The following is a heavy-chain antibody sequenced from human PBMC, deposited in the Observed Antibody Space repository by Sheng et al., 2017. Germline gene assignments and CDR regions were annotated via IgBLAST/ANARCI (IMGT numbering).Heavy chain of an antibody. CDR2: IWHDGSTT. CDR1: GFTFSSHA. CDR3: ARDLGTYEQQLGY. J-gene: IGHJ4*02. Sequence: QVQLVESGGGAVQPGRSLRLSCAASGFTFSSHAMHWVRQAPGKGLEWVAVIWHDGSTTFYTDSVKGRFTISRDNLKNTVSLEMNSLRAEDTAVYYCARDLGTYEQQLGYWGQGTLVTVSS. V-gene: IGHV3-33*01. D-gene: IGHD6-13*01.